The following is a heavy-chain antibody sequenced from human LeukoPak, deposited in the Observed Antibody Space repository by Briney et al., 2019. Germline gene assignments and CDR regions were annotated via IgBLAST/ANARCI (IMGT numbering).Heavy chain of an antibody. V-gene: IGHV1-18*01. CDR2: ISAYNGNT. J-gene: IGHJ4*02. D-gene: IGHD3-22*01. CDR3: ARDPPDYYDSSGYYDFDY. CDR1: GYTFTTYG. Sequence: ASVKVSCKASGYTFTTYGISWVRQAPGQELEWMGWISAYNGNTKNAQKLQGRVTMTTDTSTSTAYMELRSLRSDDTAVYYCARDPPDYYDSSGYYDFDYWGQGTLVTVSS.